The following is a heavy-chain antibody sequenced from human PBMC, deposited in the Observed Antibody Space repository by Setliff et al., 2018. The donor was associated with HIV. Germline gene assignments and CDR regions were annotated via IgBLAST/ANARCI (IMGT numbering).Heavy chain of an antibody. CDR3: ANGGSGGQFDH. CDR1: GYTFTSYA. CDR2: INAGNGNT. D-gene: IGHD3-16*01. V-gene: IGHV1-3*01. J-gene: IGHJ4*02. Sequence: GASVKVSCKASGYTFTSYAMHWVRQAPGQRLEWMGWINAGNGNTKYLQKFQGRVIITRDTSASTAFMEMSSLRSEDTAVYFCANGGSGGQFDHWGQGTLVTVSS.